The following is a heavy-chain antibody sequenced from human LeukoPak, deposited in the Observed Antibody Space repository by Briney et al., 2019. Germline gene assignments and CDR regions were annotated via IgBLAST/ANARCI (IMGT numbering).Heavy chain of an antibody. V-gene: IGHV4-38-2*01. CDR3: ARHQVILTGYVDY. J-gene: IGHJ4*02. D-gene: IGHD3-9*01. CDR1: GYSNSSGHY. CDR2: IYQSEST. Sequence: EPESLTCAVSGYSNSSGHYWGRIGQPPGQGLEWIGSIYQSESTHSNPSLKSRGTISADTTKNQCSLRLSSVTAAGTAVYYCARHQVILTGYVDYWGQGTLVTVSS.